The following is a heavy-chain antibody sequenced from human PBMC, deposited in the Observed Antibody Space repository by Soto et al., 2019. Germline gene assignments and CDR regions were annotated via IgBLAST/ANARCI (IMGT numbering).Heavy chain of an antibody. J-gene: IGHJ4*02. CDR2: MSGSGDRT. CDR1: GFTFSTYA. V-gene: IGHV3-23*01. D-gene: IGHD3-10*01. Sequence: DVQLLESGGDLVQPGGSLRLSCAASGFTFSTYAMSWVRQAPGRGLEWVSSMSGSGDRTYYADSVKGRFTISRDNSKNTLYLQMNNLRAEDTAKCYCAGDQRFGASPDDQWGQGTLVTVSS. CDR3: AGDQRFGASPDDQ.